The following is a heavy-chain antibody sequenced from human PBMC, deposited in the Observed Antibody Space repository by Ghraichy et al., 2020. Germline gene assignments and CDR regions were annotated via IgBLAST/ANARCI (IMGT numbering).Heavy chain of an antibody. CDR2: ISHRSGTT. CDR3: AKGLIWNPAGGAFGI. D-gene: IGHD1-1*01. J-gene: IGHJ3*02. CDR1: GFTFSSYA. Sequence: GGSLRLSCAASGFTFSSYAMSWVRQAPGKGLEWVSGISHRSGTTYFVDSVKGRFTISRDNSKTTVYVQMNSLRAEDTALYYCAKGLIWNPAGGAFGIWGQGKMVPISP. V-gene: IGHV3-23*01.